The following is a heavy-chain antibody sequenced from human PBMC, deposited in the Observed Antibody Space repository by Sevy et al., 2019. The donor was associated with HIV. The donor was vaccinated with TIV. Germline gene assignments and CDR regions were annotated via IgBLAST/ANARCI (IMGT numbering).Heavy chain of an antibody. J-gene: IGHJ6*02. D-gene: IGHD1-26*01. V-gene: IGHV1-46*01. CDR2: IDPSGST. Sequence: ASVKVSCKASGYTFTTYYIHWVRQAPGQGLEWMGLIDPSGSTRYAQKFQGRVSMTGDTSTTTLYMELSSLTSEDTAVDYCARDRDLSGSYLEYYYYAMDVWGQGTTVTVSS. CDR3: ARDRDLSGSYLEYYYYAMDV. CDR1: GYTFTTYY.